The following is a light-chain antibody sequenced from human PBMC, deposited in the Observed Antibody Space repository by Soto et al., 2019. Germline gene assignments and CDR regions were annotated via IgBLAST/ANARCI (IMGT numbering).Light chain of an antibody. CDR2: EVT. CDR3: CSYVTTPEI. V-gene: IGLV2-14*03. CDR1: SSDIGGYNY. Sequence: QSALTQPASVSGSPGQSISLSCTGSSSDIGGYNYVSWYQQHPGEAPKLLIFEVTHRPSGVSDRFSGSKSGSTASLTISGLQTDDEADYYCCSYVTTPEIFGTGTKVTV. J-gene: IGLJ1*01.